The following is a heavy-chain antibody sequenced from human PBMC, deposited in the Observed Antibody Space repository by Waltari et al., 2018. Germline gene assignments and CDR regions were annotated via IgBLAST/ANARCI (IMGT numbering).Heavy chain of an antibody. D-gene: IGHD5-12*01. Sequence: QVQLVQSGAEVKKPGSSVKVSCKASGGTFSSYAISWVRQAPGQGLEWMGGIIPIFGTANYAQKFQGRVTITADKSTSTAYMELSSLRSEDTAVYYCARWVREYHSGYDFSFDYWGQGTLVTVSS. CDR2: IIPIFGTA. CDR3: ARWVREYHSGYDFSFDY. CDR1: GGTFSSYA. V-gene: IGHV1-69*14. J-gene: IGHJ4*02.